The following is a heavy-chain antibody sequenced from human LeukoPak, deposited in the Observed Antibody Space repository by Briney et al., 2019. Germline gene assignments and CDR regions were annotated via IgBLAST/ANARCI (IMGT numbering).Heavy chain of an antibody. V-gene: IGHV3-20*04. D-gene: IGHD6-13*01. CDR1: GFIFVDYG. J-gene: IGHJ4*02. CDR3: AKSSSSWPHYYFDS. Sequence: GGSLRLSCAASGFIFVDYGMGWVRQAPGKGLEWVSGLNWNGGSTGSADSVKGRFIISRDNAKNCLYLQMNSLRAEDTAVYYCAKSSSSWPHYYFDSWGQGTLVTVSS. CDR2: LNWNGGST.